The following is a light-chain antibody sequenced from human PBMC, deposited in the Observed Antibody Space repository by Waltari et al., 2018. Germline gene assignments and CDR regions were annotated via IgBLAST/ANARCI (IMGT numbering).Light chain of an antibody. CDR1: QRVLYTSNNKNY. J-gene: IGKJ4*01. CDR2: WAS. V-gene: IGKV4-1*01. Sequence: DIVMTQSPDSLAVSLGERATINCKSSQRVLYTSNNKNYLAWYQQKPGQPPKLLIYWASTRESGVPDRFSGSGSGTDFTLTISSLQAEDVAVYYCHQSSSLPLTFGGGTKVEIK. CDR3: HQSSSLPLT.